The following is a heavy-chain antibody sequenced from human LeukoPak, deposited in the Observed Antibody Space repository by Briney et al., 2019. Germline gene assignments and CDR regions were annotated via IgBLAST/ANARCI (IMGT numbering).Heavy chain of an antibody. CDR3: AKPYSGTILTGWFDP. CDR2: ISGSGGST. D-gene: IGHD3-9*01. CDR1: GFTFSSYA. J-gene: IGHJ5*02. V-gene: IGHV3-23*01. Sequence: SGGSLRLSCAASGFTFSSYAMTWVRQAPGKGLEWVSIISGSGGSTSYADSVEGRFTVSRDNSKNTLYLQMNSLRAEDTALYYCAKPYSGTILTGWFDPWGQGTLVTVSS.